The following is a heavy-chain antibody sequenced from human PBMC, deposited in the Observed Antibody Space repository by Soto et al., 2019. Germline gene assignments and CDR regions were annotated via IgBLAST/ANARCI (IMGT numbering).Heavy chain of an antibody. CDR3: ARGGNGDNVGYWYFDL. J-gene: IGHJ2*01. V-gene: IGHV1-46*01. D-gene: IGHD4-17*01. CDR1: GYTFTTYY. Sequence: QVQLVQSGAEVKKPGASVEVSCKASGYTFTTYYIHWVRHAPGQGLEWMGVINPGGVSTKYAQKIQYRVTMTSDTSTSAVYKVLRSLRSEDTAVYFCARGGNGDNVGYWYFDLWGRSTQVTVSP. CDR2: INPGGVST.